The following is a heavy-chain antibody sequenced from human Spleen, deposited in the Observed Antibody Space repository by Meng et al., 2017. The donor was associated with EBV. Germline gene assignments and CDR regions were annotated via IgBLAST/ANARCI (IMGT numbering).Heavy chain of an antibody. CDR1: GGSINIAGYY. Sequence: QVQLQESGPGLVKPSETLALPCAVSGGSINIAGYYWSWIRQPPGKGLEWIGYISYIGKTLYNPSLKSRVTISRDTSKNQFSLNLSSVTAADTAVYYCARDVGLDWFDPWGQGTLVTVSS. CDR3: ARDVGLDWFDP. CDR2: ISYIGKT. D-gene: IGHD2-15*01. J-gene: IGHJ5*02. V-gene: IGHV4-30-4*01.